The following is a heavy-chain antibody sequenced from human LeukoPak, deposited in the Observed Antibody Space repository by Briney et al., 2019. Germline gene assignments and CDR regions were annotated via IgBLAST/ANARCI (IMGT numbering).Heavy chain of an antibody. CDR1: GYTFTSYY. V-gene: IGHV1-46*03. CDR2: INPSGGST. D-gene: IGHD3-3*01. Sequence: ASVKVSCKASGYTFTSYYMHWVRQAPGQGLEWMGIINPSGGSTSYAQKFQGRVTMTRDTPTSTVYMELSSLRSEDTAVYYCARDMGPTYYDFWGADPWGQGTLVTVSS. J-gene: IGHJ5*02. CDR3: ARDMGPTYYDFWGADP.